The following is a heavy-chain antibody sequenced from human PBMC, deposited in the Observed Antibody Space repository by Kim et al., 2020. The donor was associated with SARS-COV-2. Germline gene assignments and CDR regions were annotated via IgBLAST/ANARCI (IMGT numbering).Heavy chain of an antibody. J-gene: IGHJ6*02. CDR3: AATYGMDV. V-gene: IGHV1-58*01. CDR2: SGNT. Sequence: SGNTNYAKKVQERVTITRDMSTSTAYMELSSLRAEDTAVYYCAATYGMDVWGQGTTVTVSS.